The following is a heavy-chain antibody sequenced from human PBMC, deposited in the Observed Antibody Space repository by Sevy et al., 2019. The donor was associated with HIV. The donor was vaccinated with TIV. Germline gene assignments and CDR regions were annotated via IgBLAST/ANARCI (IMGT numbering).Heavy chain of an antibody. D-gene: IGHD2-8*01. V-gene: IGHV3-23*01. J-gene: IGHJ4*02. Sequence: GGCLRLSCAASGFTFSKYSMSWVRQAPGKGLEWVSTFSFGCGRINYADSVKGRFTISRDDSNNTLYLQMNSLRAEDTAVYYRAREGCTKPHDYWGQGTLVTVSS. CDR3: AREGCTKPHDY. CDR2: FSFGCGRI. CDR1: GFTFSKYS.